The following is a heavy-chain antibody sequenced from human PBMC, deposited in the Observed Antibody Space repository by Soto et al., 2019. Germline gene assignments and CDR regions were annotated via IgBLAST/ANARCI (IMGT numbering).Heavy chain of an antibody. CDR1: GFTFTSSA. Sequence: SVKVSCKASGFTFTSSAFQWVRQARGQRLEWIGWIAVGSGYTNYAQRFQDRVTLTRDMSTATTYMELSRLTSEDTAIYSCAADATAWQQMVPSDYWGQGTPVTVSS. V-gene: IGHV1-58*01. D-gene: IGHD2-8*01. J-gene: IGHJ4*02. CDR2: IAVGSGYT. CDR3: AADATAWQQMVPSDY.